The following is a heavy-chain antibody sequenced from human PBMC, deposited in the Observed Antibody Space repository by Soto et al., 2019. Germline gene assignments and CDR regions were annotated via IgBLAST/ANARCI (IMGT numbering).Heavy chain of an antibody. CDR2: TYYRSKWYN. CDR1: GESVSSNSTA. D-gene: IGHD1-20*01. J-gene: IGHJ6*02. Sequence: SQTLSLPCAISGESVSSNSTAWSWLRQSPSRGLEWLGRTYYRSKWYNDYAVSVKSRITINPDTSKNQFSLQLNSVTPEDTAVYYCARDKVNWNYYYYYGMDVWGQGTTVTVSS. V-gene: IGHV6-1*01. CDR3: ARDKVNWNYYYYYGMDV.